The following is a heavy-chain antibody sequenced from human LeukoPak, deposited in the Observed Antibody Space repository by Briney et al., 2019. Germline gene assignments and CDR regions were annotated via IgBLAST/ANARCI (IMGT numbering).Heavy chain of an antibody. CDR1: GYTFSDYY. Sequence: PGGSLRLSCAASGYTFSDYYMSWIREAPGKGLEWVSYISSSGSTIYYADSVKGRFTISRDNAKNSLYLQMNSLRAEDTAVYYCVLAVWESFDYWGQGTLVTVSS. V-gene: IGHV3-11*04. CDR2: ISSSGSTI. CDR3: VLAVWESFDY. D-gene: IGHD3-16*01. J-gene: IGHJ4*02.